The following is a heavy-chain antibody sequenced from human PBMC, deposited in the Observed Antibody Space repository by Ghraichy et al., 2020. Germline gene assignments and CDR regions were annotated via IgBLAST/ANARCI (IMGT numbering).Heavy chain of an antibody. CDR1: GFTFSSYA. D-gene: IGHD3-16*01. CDR2: ISGSGGST. J-gene: IGHJ4*02. V-gene: IGHV3-23*01. CDR3: AKDRYDDGMPDY. Sequence: GESLNISCAASGFTFSSYAMSWVRQAPGKGLEWVSAISGSGGSTYYADSVKGRFTISRDNSKNTLYLQMNSLRAEDTAVYYCAKDRYDDGMPDYWGQGTLVTVSS.